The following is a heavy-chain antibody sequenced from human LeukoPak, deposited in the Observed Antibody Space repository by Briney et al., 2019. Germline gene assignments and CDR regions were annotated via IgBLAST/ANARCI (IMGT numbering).Heavy chain of an antibody. CDR1: GGSISSGDYY. CDR2: IYYSGST. CDR3: ARDTFNWNDHNWFDP. Sequence: SETLSLTCTVSGGSISSGDYYWSWIRQPPGKGLEWIGYIYYSGSTYYNPSLKSRVTISVDTSKNQFSLKLRSVTAADTAVYYCARDTFNWNDHNWFDPWGQGTLVTVSS. D-gene: IGHD1-1*01. J-gene: IGHJ5*02. V-gene: IGHV4-30-4*01.